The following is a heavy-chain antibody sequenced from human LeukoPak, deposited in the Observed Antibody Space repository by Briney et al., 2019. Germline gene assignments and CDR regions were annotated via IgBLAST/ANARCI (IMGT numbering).Heavy chain of an antibody. CDR2: INQISSHI. J-gene: IGHJ4*02. D-gene: IGHD3-9*01. CDR1: GFTFSSSA. V-gene: IGHV3-21*01. Sequence: GGSLRLSCAASGFTFSSSAMNWVRQAPGRGLEWVSSINQISSHIYYAESVRGRFSISRDNAKNSVYLQMNSLRAEDTAIYYCARDATQYLRYGYFDYWGPGILVTVSS. CDR3: ARDATQYLRYGYFDY.